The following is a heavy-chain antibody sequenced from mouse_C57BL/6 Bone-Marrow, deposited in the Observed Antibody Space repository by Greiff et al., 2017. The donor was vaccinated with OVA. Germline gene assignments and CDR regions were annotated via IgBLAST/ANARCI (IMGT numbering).Heavy chain of an antibody. D-gene: IGHD3-2*02. V-gene: IGHV1-69*01. CDR3: ARGDSSFAY. Sequence: QVQLQQPGAELVMPGASVKLSCKASGYTFTSYWMHWVKQRPGQGLEWLGEIDTSDSYTNYNQKFKGKSTFTVDKSSSTAYMQLSSLTSEDAAVYYCARGDSSFAYWGQGTLVTVSA. CDR1: GYTFTSYW. CDR2: IDTSDSYT. J-gene: IGHJ3*01.